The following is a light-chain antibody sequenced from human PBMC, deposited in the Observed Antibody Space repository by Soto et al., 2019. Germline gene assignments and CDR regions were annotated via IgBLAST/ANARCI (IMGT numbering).Light chain of an antibody. V-gene: IGKV1-27*01. CDR1: HAIGVY. CDR2: AAS. J-gene: IGKJ4*01. CDR3: QKYNSAPLT. Sequence: DILVTQSPSSLSASLGDRVTLTCRANHAIGVYLAWFQQQPGKVPKLLIYAASAFQAGVPSPCSGSASGTEVTLTISSLQPEDIATYYCQKYNSAPLTFGGGTKVE.